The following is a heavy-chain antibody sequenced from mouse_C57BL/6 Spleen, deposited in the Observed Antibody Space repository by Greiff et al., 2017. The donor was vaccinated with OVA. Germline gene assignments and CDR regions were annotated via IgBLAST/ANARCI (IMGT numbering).Heavy chain of an antibody. D-gene: IGHD1-1*01. CDR3: ARTLITTVVAPYFDY. J-gene: IGHJ2*01. CDR1: GYTFTSYW. Sequence: QVQLQQPGAELVMPGASVKLSCKASGYTFTSYWMHWVKQRPGQGLEWIGEIDPSDSYTNYNQKFKGKSTLTVDKSSSTAYMQLSSLTSEDSVVYYCARTLITTVVAPYFDYWGQGTTLTVSS. V-gene: IGHV1-69*01. CDR2: IDPSDSYT.